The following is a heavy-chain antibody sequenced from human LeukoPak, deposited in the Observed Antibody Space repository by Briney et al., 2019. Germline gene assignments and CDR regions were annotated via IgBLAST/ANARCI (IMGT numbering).Heavy chain of an antibody. V-gene: IGHV3-66*01. CDR3: ARARGYSYGRYYNGMDV. D-gene: IGHD5-18*01. J-gene: IGHJ6*02. Sequence: GGSLTLSCAASGFTVSSNYIYWVRQAPGKGLEWVSFINTADYTYYAESVKGRFTISRDNSKNTLHLQMNSLRVEDTAVYYCARARGYSYGRYYNGMDVWGQGTTVTVSS. CDR2: INTADYT. CDR1: GFTVSSNY.